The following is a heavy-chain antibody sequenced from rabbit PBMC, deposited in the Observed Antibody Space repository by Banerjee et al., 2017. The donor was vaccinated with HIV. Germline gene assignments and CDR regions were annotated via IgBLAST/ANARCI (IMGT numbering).Heavy chain of an antibody. CDR1: GFTISSYW. Sequence: QEQLEESGGDLVKPEGSLTLTCTASGFTISSYWMSWVRQAPGKGLEWIGIIYAGSGTTVYASWVNGRFTISSNTKQNTVSLQMNSLTAADTATYFCARTGSGDYNDLWGQGTLVTVS. V-gene: IGHV1S45*01. J-gene: IGHJ3*01. CDR2: IYAGSGTT. D-gene: IGHD8-1*01. CDR3: ARTGSGDYNDL.